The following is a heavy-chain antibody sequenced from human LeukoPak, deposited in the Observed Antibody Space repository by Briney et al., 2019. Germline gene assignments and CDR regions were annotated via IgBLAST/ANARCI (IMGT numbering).Heavy chain of an antibody. V-gene: IGHV5-51*01. D-gene: IGHD4-23*01. CDR3: ARRSYGGKDFDY. CDR1: GYSFTSYW. Sequence: GESLKISCKGSGYSFTSYWINWVRQMPGKGLEWMGIIYPGDSDTKYSSSFQGQVTISADKSINTAYLQWSSLKASDTATYYCARRSYGGKDFDYWGQGTLVTVSS. CDR2: IYPGDSDT. J-gene: IGHJ4*02.